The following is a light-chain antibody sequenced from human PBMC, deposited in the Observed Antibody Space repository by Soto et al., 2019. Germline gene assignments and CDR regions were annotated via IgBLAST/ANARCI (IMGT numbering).Light chain of an antibody. CDR2: GAS. V-gene: IGKV3-20*01. J-gene: IGKJ2*01. Sequence: EIVLTQSPGTLSLSPGERATLSCRASQSVSSSYLAWYQQKPGQAPRLLIYGASNRATGIPDRFSASGSGTDFTLNISRLEPEDFAVYYCQQYGSSPPYTCGQGTKLENK. CDR1: QSVSSSY. CDR3: QQYGSSPPYT.